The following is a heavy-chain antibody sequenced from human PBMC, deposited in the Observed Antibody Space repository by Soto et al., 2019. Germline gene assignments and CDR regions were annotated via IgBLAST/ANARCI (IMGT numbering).Heavy chain of an antibody. Sequence: SETLSLTCAVSGGSISSGGYSWSWIRQPPGKGLEWIGYMYHSGSTYYNPSLKSRVTISIDRSKNQFSLKLSSVTAADTAVYYCARRLYYDSSGSNTLMYYFDYWGQGTLVTVSS. CDR2: MYHSGST. D-gene: IGHD3-22*01. CDR1: GGSISSGGYS. V-gene: IGHV4-30-2*01. CDR3: ARRLYYDSSGSNTLMYYFDY. J-gene: IGHJ4*02.